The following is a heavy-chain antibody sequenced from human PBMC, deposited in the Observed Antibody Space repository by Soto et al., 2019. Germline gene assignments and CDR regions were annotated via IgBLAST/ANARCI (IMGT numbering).Heavy chain of an antibody. CDR3: ARVRQGCSANNCYFDP. Sequence: QVQLQESGPGLVAPSGTLSLTCTLSGGSVRAPDWWNWVRQSPDKGLEWIAEVHISGHSNYNPSLRSRVSVSIDSTKNQFYLNLNSVTTADTAIYYCARVRQGCSANNCYFDPWGQGTQVTISS. V-gene: IGHV4-4*02. D-gene: IGHD1-1*01. J-gene: IGHJ5*01. CDR2: VHISGHS. CDR1: GGSVRAPDW.